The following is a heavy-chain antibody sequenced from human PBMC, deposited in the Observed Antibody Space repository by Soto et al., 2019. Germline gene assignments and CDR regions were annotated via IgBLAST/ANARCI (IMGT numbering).Heavy chain of an antibody. CDR1: GFTFSGSA. Sequence: EVQLVESGGGLVQPGGSLKLSCAASGFTFSGSAMHWVRQASGKGLEWVGRIRSKANSYATAYAASVKGRFTISRDDSKNTAYLQMNSLKTEDTAVYYCTRLNYYDSSGYHYGVDYGMDVWGQGTTVTVSS. D-gene: IGHD3-22*01. V-gene: IGHV3-73*02. J-gene: IGHJ6*02. CDR2: IRSKANSYAT. CDR3: TRLNYYDSSGYHYGVDYGMDV.